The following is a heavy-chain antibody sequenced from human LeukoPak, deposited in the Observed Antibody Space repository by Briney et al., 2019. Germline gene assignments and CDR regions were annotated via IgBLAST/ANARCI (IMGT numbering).Heavy chain of an antibody. D-gene: IGHD4-17*01. Sequence: SETLSLTCTVSGYSISSGYYWGWIRPPPGKGLEWIGSIYHSGSTYYNPSLKSRVTISVDTSKNQFSLKLSSVTAADTAVYYCARDDFGAHGSFYYYYMDVWGKGTTVTVSS. CDR1: GYSISSGYY. J-gene: IGHJ6*03. CDR2: IYHSGST. CDR3: ARDDFGAHGSFYYYYMDV. V-gene: IGHV4-38-2*02.